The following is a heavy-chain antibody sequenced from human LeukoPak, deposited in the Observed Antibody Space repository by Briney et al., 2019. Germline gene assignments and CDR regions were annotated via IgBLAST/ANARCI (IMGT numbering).Heavy chain of an antibody. D-gene: IGHD6-13*01. Sequence: ASVKVSCKASGYTFTGYYMHRVRQAPGQGLEWMGWINPDSGGTNYAQKFQGRVTMTRDTSISTAYLDLSRLRSDDTAVYYCARDYSSTLTLFDYWGQGTLVTVSS. CDR2: INPDSGGT. J-gene: IGHJ4*02. CDR3: ARDYSSTLTLFDY. V-gene: IGHV1-2*02. CDR1: GYTFTGYY.